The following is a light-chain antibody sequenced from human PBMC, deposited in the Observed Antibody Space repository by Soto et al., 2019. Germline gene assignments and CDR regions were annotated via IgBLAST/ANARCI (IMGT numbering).Light chain of an antibody. V-gene: IGLV2-14*03. CDR2: DVS. CDR3: SSYRASSTTHYV. Sequence: QAVVTQPASLSGSPGQSITISCTGTSSDIGGYNYVSWYQQHPGKAPKLMIHDVSNRPSGVSNRFSGSKSGNTASLTISGLQAEDEADYYCSSYRASSTTHYVFGTGTKLTVL. J-gene: IGLJ1*01. CDR1: SSDIGGYNY.